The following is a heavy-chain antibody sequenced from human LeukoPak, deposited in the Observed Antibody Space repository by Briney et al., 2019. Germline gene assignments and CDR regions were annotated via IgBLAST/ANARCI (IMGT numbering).Heavy chain of an antibody. CDR3: TRGVEYCSSTSCYYYYYYGMDV. V-gene: IGHV3-49*04. Sequence: PGGSLRLSCTASGFTFGDYAMSWVRQAPGKGLEWVGFIRSKAYGGTTEYAASVKGRFTISRDDSKSIAYLQMNSLKTVDTAVYYCTRGVEYCSSTSCYYYYYYGMDVWGQGTTVTVSS. J-gene: IGHJ6*02. CDR1: GFTFGDYA. D-gene: IGHD2-2*01. CDR2: IRSKAYGGTT.